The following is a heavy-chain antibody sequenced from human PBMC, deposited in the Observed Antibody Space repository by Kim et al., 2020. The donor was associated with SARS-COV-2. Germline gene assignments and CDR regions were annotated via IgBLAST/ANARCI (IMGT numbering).Heavy chain of an antibody. CDR1: GGSFSGYY. D-gene: IGHD2-15*01. CDR2: INHSGST. J-gene: IGHJ5*02. V-gene: IGHV4-34*01. Sequence: SETLSLTCAVYGGSFSGYYWSWIRQPPGKGLEWIGEINHSGSTNYNPSLKSRVTISVDTSKNQFSLKLSSVTAADTAVYYCARGARGIVVVVAAPNWFDPWGQGTLVTVSS. CDR3: ARGARGIVVVVAAPNWFDP.